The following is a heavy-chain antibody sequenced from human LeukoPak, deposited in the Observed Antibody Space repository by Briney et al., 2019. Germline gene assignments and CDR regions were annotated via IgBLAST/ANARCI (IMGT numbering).Heavy chain of an antibody. CDR3: ARGGRSYSSSWTRWFDP. J-gene: IGHJ5*02. CDR2: INHSGST. Sequence: SETLSLTCAVYGGSFSGYYWSWIRQPPGKGLEWIGEINHSGSTNYNPSLKSRVTISVDTSKNQFSLKLSSVTAADMAVYYCARGGRSYSSSWTRWFDPWGQGTLVTVSS. CDR1: GGSFSGYY. V-gene: IGHV4-34*01. D-gene: IGHD6-13*01.